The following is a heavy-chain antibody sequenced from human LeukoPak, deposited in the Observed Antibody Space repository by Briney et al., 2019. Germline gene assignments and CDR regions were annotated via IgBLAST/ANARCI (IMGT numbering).Heavy chain of an antibody. V-gene: IGHV3-21*01. CDR2: ISSSSSYI. Sequence: PGGSLRLSCAGSGFTFSSYAMSWVRQAPGKGLEWVSSISSSSSYIYYADSVKGRFTISRDNAKNSLYLQMNSLSAEDTAVYYCARDYRRAVAGTGGGSYYYYGMDVWGQGTTVTVSS. CDR1: GFTFSSYA. D-gene: IGHD6-19*01. J-gene: IGHJ6*02. CDR3: ARDYRRAVAGTGGGSYYYYGMDV.